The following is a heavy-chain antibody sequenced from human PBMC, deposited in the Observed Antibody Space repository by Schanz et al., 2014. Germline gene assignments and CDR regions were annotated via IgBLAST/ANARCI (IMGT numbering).Heavy chain of an antibody. J-gene: IGHJ3*02. CDR1: GFSFSGFA. Sequence: QVQLEESGGGVVQPGGSLRLSCVASGFSFSGFAVHRVRQAPGKGLEWVSIVSHDGFTKHYADSVRGRFTLSRDNSKNTVYLQMTSLRAEDTALYFCATDYSGGGCHIWGQGTMVTVSS. CDR3: ATDYSGGGCHI. CDR2: VSHDGFTK. V-gene: IGHV3-30*04. D-gene: IGHD6-19*01.